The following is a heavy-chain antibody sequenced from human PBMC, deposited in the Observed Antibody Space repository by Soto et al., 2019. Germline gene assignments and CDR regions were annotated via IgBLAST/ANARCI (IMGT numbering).Heavy chain of an antibody. V-gene: IGHV1-69*01. CDR3: ARDRDDYGTGNYYNRIDF. CDR2: IIPIFGTP. J-gene: IGHJ4*02. Sequence: QVQLVQSGAEVKKPGSSVKVSCKASGGIFSTYAISWLRQAPGQGLEWMGGIIPIFGTPNYAQRFQGRVTITAHVSTTTSYMDLSRLTSEETVVYYCARDRDDYGTGNYYNRIDFWGQGTLITVSS. CDR1: GGIFSTYA. D-gene: IGHD3-10*01.